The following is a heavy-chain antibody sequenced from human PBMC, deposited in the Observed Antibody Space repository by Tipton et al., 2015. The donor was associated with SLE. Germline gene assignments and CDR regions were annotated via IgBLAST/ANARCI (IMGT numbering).Heavy chain of an antibody. CDR1: GGSISSSTYY. Sequence: TLSLTCTVSGGSISSSTYYWGWIRQPPGKGLEWIGSMHYSGSTHYNPSLKSRVTISVDTSKNQFSLKLSSVTAADTAVYYCTRDPASGDIDYWGQGTLVTVSS. CDR2: MHYSGST. V-gene: IGHV4-39*07. J-gene: IGHJ4*02. CDR3: TRDPASGDIDY. D-gene: IGHD2-21*02.